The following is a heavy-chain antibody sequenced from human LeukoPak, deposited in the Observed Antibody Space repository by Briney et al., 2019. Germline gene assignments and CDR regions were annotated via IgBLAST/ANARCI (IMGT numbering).Heavy chain of an antibody. CDR3: ARVSPQRATGNWFDP. Sequence: GSSVKVSCKASRGTFSNYAISWVRQAPGQGLEGMGGIIPIFGTANYAQKFQDRVTITTDESTTTAYMELSSLRSDDTAVYYCARVSPQRATGNWFDPWGQGTLVTVSS. J-gene: IGHJ5*02. CDR2: IIPIFGTA. D-gene: IGHD5-24*01. CDR1: RGTFSNYA. V-gene: IGHV1-69*05.